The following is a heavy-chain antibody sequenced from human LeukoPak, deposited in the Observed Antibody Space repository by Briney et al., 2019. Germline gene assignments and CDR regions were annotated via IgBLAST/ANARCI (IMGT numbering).Heavy chain of an antibody. CDR1: GLIFSSYS. J-gene: IGHJ4*02. Sequence: SGGSLRLSCAASGLIFSSYSMNWVRQAPGKGLEWVSYISSSSSTIYYADSVKGRFTISRDNAKNSLYLQMNSLRDEDTAVYYCARDVRQLVRWGGYYWGQGTLVTVSS. CDR3: ARDVRQLVRWGGYY. V-gene: IGHV3-48*02. CDR2: ISSSSSTI. D-gene: IGHD6-13*01.